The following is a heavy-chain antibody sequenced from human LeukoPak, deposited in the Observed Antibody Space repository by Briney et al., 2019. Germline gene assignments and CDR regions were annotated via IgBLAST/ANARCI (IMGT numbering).Heavy chain of an antibody. CDR3: ARGRTNYYDSSGYYSSRGLDYFDY. J-gene: IGHJ4*02. CDR2: IYYSGTT. V-gene: IGHV4-59*11. CDR1: AGSISSHY. D-gene: IGHD3-22*01. Sequence: SETLSLTCSVSAGSISSHYWSWIRQPPGKGLEWIGYIYYSGTTNYNPSLKSRVTISVDTSKNQFSLKLSSVTAADTAVYYCARGRTNYYDSSGYYSSRGLDYFDYWGQGTLVTVSS.